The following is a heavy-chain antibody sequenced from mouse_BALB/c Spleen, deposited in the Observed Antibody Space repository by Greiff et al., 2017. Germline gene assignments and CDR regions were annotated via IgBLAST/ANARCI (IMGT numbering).Heavy chain of an antibody. CDR1: GYAFSSSW. CDR2: IYPGDGDT. V-gene: IGHV1-82*01. Sequence: QVQLQQSGPELVKPGASVKISCKASGYAFSSSWMNWVKQRPGQGLEWIGRIYPGDGDTNYNGKFKGKATLTADKSSSTAYMQLSSLTSVDSAVYFCARDWAYWGQGTLVTVSA. D-gene: IGHD4-1*01. CDR3: ARDWAY. J-gene: IGHJ3*01.